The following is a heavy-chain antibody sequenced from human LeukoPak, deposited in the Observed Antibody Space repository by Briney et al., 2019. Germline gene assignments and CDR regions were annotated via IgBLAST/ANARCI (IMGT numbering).Heavy chain of an antibody. CDR2: IYHSGRT. Sequence: SQTLSLTCALSVDSISIGGYSSRWIRQPPGKGLEWIGYIYHSGRTYYNPSLKSRVTISVDRSKNQFSLKMSSVTAADTAVYYCARDYRAMDVWGRGTTVTVSS. V-gene: IGHV4-30-2*01. CDR1: VDSISIGGYS. J-gene: IGHJ6*02. CDR3: ARDYRAMDV.